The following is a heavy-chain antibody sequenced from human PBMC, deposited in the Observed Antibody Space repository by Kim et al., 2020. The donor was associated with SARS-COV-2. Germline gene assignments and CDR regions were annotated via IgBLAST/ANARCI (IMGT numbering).Heavy chain of an antibody. Sequence: VKGRFTISRDNAKNSLYLKMNSLRAEDTAVYYCARDELLWFGELISPFVWGQGTTVTVSS. V-gene: IGHV3-21*01. CDR3: ARDELLWFGELISPFV. J-gene: IGHJ6*02. D-gene: IGHD3-10*01.